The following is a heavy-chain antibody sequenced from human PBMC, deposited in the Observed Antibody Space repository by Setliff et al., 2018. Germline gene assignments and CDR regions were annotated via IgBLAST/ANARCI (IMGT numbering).Heavy chain of an antibody. D-gene: IGHD3-3*01. CDR1: GFTFSSYA. V-gene: IGHV3-7*03. Sequence: AGGSLRLSCAASGFTFSSYAISWVRQAPGKGLEWVAKIMQDGGAQYYLDSVKVRFTVSRNNSNNTRYLHMSSLRAEDTAVYFCARIFLYGTSWYFDNWGQGTLVTVSS. CDR3: ARIFLYGTSWYFDN. CDR2: IMQDGGAQ. J-gene: IGHJ4*02.